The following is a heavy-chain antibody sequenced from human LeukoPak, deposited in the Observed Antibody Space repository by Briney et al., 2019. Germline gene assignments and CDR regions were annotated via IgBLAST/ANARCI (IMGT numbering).Heavy chain of an antibody. CDR3: ARDGGSSGYHDALDI. V-gene: IGHV3-23*01. J-gene: IGHJ3*02. D-gene: IGHD3-22*01. CDR2: ISGGGGST. CDR1: GFTFSSYA. Sequence: GGSLTFSCAASGFTFSSYAMIWHRQAPGKGLEWGSAISGGGGSTYYADSVKGRFTISRDNSKNTLSLQLNSLRDEDTAVYYCARDGGSSGYHDALDIWGQGTMVTVSA.